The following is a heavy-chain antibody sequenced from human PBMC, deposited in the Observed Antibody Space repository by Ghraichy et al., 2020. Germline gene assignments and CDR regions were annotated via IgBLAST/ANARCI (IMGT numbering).Heavy chain of an antibody. J-gene: IGHJ4*02. CDR3: ARHSGYSSGYVYY. D-gene: IGHD6-19*01. V-gene: IGHV4-39*01. Sequence: SETLSLTCTVSGGSISSSSYYWGWIRQPPGKGLEWIGSIYYSGSNYYNPSLKSRVTISVDTSQNQFSLKLSSVTAADTAVYYCARHSGYSSGYVYYWGQGTRLTV. CDR1: GGSISSSSYY. CDR2: IYYSGSN.